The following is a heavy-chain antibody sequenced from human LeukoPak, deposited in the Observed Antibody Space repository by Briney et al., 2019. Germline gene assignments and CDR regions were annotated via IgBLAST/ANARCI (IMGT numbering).Heavy chain of an antibody. V-gene: IGHV1-8*03. CDR1: GYIFTNYG. D-gene: IGHD3-22*01. Sequence: ASVKVSCKASGYIFTNYGISWVRQATGHGLEWMGWMNPNTGHTDYAQKFQGRVTITRNTSITTAYTDLSSLRSEDTAVYYCVRSNYYYYCIDVWGQGTLVTVSS. CDR3: VRSNYYYYCIDV. CDR2: MNPNTGHT. J-gene: IGHJ4*02.